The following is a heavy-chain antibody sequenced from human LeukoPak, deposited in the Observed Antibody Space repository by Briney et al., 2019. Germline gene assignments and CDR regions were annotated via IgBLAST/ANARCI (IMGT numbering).Heavy chain of an antibody. CDR3: ARHFSPYYYFDL. J-gene: IGHJ2*01. D-gene: IGHD3-3*02. V-gene: IGHV4-59*08. CDR1: GASLSSYF. Sequence: PSETLSLTCTVSGASLSSYFWSWIRQPPGKGLEWIGYISYGGSTNYNPSLKNRVTISIDTSKNQFSLKLSSVTAADTAVYYCARHFSPYYYFDLWGRGTLVTVSS. CDR2: ISYGGST.